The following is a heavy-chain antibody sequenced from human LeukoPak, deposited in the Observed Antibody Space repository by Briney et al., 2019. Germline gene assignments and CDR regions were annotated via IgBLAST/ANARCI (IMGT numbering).Heavy chain of an antibody. Sequence: ASVKVSCKASVYTFTGYYMHWVRQAPGQGLEWRGWINPNSGAANYAQKFQGRVTMTRDTSISTAYMELTTLRSGDTDLYYCARDRGSFFHDAFDIWGQGTMVTVSS. J-gene: IGHJ3*02. D-gene: IGHD1-26*01. V-gene: IGHV1-2*02. CDR1: VYTFTGYY. CDR3: ARDRGSFFHDAFDI. CDR2: INPNSGAA.